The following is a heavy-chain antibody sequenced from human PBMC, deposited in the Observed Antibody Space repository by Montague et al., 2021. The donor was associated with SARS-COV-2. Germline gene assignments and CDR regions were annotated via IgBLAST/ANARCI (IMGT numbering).Heavy chain of an antibody. CDR2: IYYSGST. Sequence: SETLSLTCTVSGGSISSSSYYWGWIRQPPGKGLEWIGSIYYSGSTYYNPSLKSRVTISVDTSKNQFSLKLSSVTAADTAVYYCASHPHQQTSSFGVVWEGSWFDPWGEGTLVTVSS. V-gene: IGHV4-39*01. CDR1: GGSISSSSYY. D-gene: IGHD3-3*01. CDR3: ASHPHQQTSSFGVVWEGSWFDP. J-gene: IGHJ5*02.